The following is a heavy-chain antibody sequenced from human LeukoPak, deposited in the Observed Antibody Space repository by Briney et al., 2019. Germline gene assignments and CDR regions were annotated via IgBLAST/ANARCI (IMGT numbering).Heavy chain of an antibody. CDR1: GGSISSGGYS. V-gene: IGHV4-30-2*01. CDR3: ARGRDSYYYGMDV. CDR2: IYHSGSA. J-gene: IGHJ6*02. Sequence: PSETLSLTCAVSGGSISSGGYSWSWIRQPPGKGLEWIGYIYHSGSAYYNPSLKSRVTISVDRSKNQFSLKLSSVTAVDTAGYYCARGRDSYYYGMDVWGQGTTVTVSS.